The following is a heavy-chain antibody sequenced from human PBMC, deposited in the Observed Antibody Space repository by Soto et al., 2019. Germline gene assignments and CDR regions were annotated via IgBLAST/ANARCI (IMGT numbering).Heavy chain of an antibody. V-gene: IGHV3-30*18. CDR1: GFTFSSYG. Sequence: GGSLRLSCAASGFTFSSYGMHWVRQAPGKGLEWVAVISYDGSNKYYADSVKGRFTISRDNSKNTLYLQMNSLRAEDTAVYYCAKTNLRLLNYYYGMDVWGQGTTVTVSS. CDR2: ISYDGSNK. J-gene: IGHJ6*02. D-gene: IGHD3-16*01. CDR3: AKTNLRLLNYYYGMDV.